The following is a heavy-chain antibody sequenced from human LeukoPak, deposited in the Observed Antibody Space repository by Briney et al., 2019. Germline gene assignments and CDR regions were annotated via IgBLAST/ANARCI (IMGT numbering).Heavy chain of an antibody. D-gene: IGHD2-15*01. CDR2: MNPNSGNT. CDR3: ARGYCSGGSCYLCYFDY. J-gene: IGHJ4*02. V-gene: IGHV1-8*01. CDR1: GYTFTSYD. Sequence: ASVKVSCKASGYTFTSYDINWVRQATGQGLEWMGWMNPNSGNTGYAQKFQGRVTMTRNTSISTAYMELSSLRSEDTAVYYCARGYCSGGSCYLCYFDYWGQGTLVTVSS.